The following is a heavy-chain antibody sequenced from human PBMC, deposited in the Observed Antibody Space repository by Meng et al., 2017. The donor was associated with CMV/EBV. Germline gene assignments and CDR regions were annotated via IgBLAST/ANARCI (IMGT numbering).Heavy chain of an antibody. CDR1: RFTFSSYS. D-gene: IGHD6-13*01. Sequence: CAVSRFTFSSYSLNWVRQAPGKGLEWVSAISSSSSYIYYADSVKGRFTISRDNAKNSLYLQMNSLRAEDTAVYYCARDRGSWLREIDYWGQGTLVTVSS. V-gene: IGHV3-21*01. CDR2: ISSSSSYI. CDR3: ARDRGSWLREIDY. J-gene: IGHJ4*02.